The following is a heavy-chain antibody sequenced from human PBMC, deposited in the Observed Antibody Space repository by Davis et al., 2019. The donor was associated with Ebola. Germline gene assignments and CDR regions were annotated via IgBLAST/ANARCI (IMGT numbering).Heavy chain of an antibody. CDR1: GYGFADYW. CDR2: IYAGDSDT. V-gene: IGHV5-51*01. Sequence: GESLKISCKGSGYGFADYWIAWVRQTPVKGLEWMGIIYAGDSDTRYSPSFEGQVTISVDRSITTAYLQWRSLRASDTAIYYCARQESLYGSSDYWGQGTLVTVSS. D-gene: IGHD3-22*01. CDR3: ARQESLYGSSDY. J-gene: IGHJ4*02.